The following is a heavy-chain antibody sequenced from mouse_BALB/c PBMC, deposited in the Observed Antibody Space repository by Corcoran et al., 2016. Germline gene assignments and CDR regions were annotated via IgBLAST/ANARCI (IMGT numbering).Heavy chain of an antibody. J-gene: IGHJ2*01. CDR1: GYSIPSGYY. Sequence: DVQLQESGPGLVKPSQSLSLTCSVTGYSIPSGYYWNWIRQFPGNKLEWIGYIRYDGSNNYNPTPKNRISITRDTSTNQFFLKLNSVTTEATATYYCATLLRPFDYWGQGTTLTVSS. CDR2: IRYDGSN. D-gene: IGHD1-2*01. V-gene: IGHV3-6*02. CDR3: ATLLRPFDY.